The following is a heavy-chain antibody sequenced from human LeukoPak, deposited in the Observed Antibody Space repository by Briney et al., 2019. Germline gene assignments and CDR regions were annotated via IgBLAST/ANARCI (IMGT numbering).Heavy chain of an antibody. CDR1: GGSLSSPNYY. V-gene: IGHV4-39*01. D-gene: IGHD3-10*01. CDR3: ARHDYYGSLNWFDP. Sequence: SETLSLTCIVSGGSLSSPNYYWGWIRQPPGKGLEWMESIYYSGTTYYNPSLKSRLTISVDTSKNQFSLKLTSVTAADTAVYYCARHDYYGSLNWFDPWGQGTLITVSS. J-gene: IGHJ5*02. CDR2: IYYSGTT.